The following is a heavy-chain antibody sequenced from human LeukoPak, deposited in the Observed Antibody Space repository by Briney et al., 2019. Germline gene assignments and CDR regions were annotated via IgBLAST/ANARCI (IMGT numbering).Heavy chain of an antibody. V-gene: IGHV3-53*01. J-gene: IGHJ4*02. D-gene: IGHD1-26*01. CDR2: IYSGGST. Sequence: GGSLRLSCAASGFTVSSTYMSWVRQAPGKGLEWVSIIYSGGSTYYADSVKGRFTISRDNSKNTLYLQMNSLRAEDTAVYYCARDPSGSYIFDYWGQGTLVTVSS. CDR1: GFTVSSTY. CDR3: ARDPSGSYIFDY.